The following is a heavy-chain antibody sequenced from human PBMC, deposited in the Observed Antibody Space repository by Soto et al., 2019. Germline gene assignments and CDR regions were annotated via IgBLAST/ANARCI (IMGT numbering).Heavy chain of an antibody. CDR1: GGSISGHS. J-gene: IGHJ4*02. D-gene: IGHD5-12*01. V-gene: IGHV4-4*07. Sequence: LSLTCTVSGGSISGHSWVWIRQPAGKGLEWIGHIYPSGSTSYNPSLRSRVTMSLDTSTNKIFLNLTSVTAADTAVFYCVRGRSYSVYDFWGPGTLVTVSS. CDR2: IYPSGST. CDR3: VRGRSYSVYDF.